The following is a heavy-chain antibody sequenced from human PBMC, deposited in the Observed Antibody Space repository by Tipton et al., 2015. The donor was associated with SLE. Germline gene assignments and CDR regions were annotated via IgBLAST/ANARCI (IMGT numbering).Heavy chain of an antibody. Sequence: TLSLTCTVSGGSITNYYWGWVRQPAGKGLGWIGRIFCGGSTKYNPSLDSRVSLSVDASKDQFSLKLSSVTAADTAVYFCARFHLKSYYEFDSWGQGTLVTVSP. J-gene: IGHJ5*01. CDR1: GGSITNYY. D-gene: IGHD1-26*01. CDR3: ARFHLKSYYEFDS. CDR2: IFCGGST. V-gene: IGHV4-4*07.